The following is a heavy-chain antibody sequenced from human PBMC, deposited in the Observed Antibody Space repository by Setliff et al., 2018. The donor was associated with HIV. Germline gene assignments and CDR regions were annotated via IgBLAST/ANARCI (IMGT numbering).Heavy chain of an antibody. CDR1: GYTFTSYA. CDR3: ARDERDYDFWNGYAYYMDV. Sequence: GASVKVSCKASGYTFTSYAIHWVRLAPGQRLEWMGWINPGNGNTKYSQNFQGRVTITRDTSATTVYMELSSLRSEDTAVYYCARDERDYDFWNGYAYYMDVWGKGTTVTVS. CDR2: INPGNGNT. V-gene: IGHV1-3*01. J-gene: IGHJ6*03. D-gene: IGHD3-3*01.